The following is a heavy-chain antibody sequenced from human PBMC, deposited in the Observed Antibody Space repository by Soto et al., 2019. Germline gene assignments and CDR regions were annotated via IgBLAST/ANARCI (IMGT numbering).Heavy chain of an antibody. V-gene: IGHV3-30-3*01. CDR3: ARDVGGLYGDSDYYGMDV. CDR1: GFTFSSYA. D-gene: IGHD4-17*01. J-gene: IGHJ6*02. CDR2: ISYDGSNK. Sequence: PGGSLRLSCAASGFTFSSYAMHWVRQAPGKGLEWVAVISYDGSNKYYADSVKGRFTISRDNSKNTLYQQMNSLRAEDTAVYYCARDVGGLYGDSDYYGMDVWGQGTTVTVSS.